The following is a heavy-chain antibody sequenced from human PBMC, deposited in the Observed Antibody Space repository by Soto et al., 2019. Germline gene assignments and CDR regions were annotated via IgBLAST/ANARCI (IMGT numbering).Heavy chain of an antibody. CDR3: AKAGSGWNSAGWYFDL. CDR1: GFTFSSYA. V-gene: IGHV3-23*01. CDR2: ISGSDTT. J-gene: IGHJ2*01. Sequence: GGSLRLSCAASGFTFSSYAISWVRQAPGKGLEWVSAISGSDTTYYAESVKGRFTISRDNSKNTLYVQMNSLRAEDTAVYYCAKAGSGWNSAGWYFDLWGRGTLVTVSS. D-gene: IGHD6-19*01.